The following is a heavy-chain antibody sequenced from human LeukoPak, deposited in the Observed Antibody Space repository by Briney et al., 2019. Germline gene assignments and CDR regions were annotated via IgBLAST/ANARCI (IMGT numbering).Heavy chain of an antibody. V-gene: IGHV4-61*02. Sequence: SQTLSLTCTVSGGSISSGSYYWSWIRQPAGKGLEGIGRIYTSRSTNYNPSLKSRVTISVDTSKNQFSLKLSSVTAADTAVYYCARVGSYDYVWGSYRLDYFDYWGQGTLVTVSS. D-gene: IGHD3-16*02. CDR2: IYTSRST. CDR3: ARVGSYDYVWGSYRLDYFDY. CDR1: GGSISSGSYY. J-gene: IGHJ4*02.